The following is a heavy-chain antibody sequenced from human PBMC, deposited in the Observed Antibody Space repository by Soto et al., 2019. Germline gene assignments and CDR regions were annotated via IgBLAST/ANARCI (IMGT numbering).Heavy chain of an antibody. J-gene: IGHJ4*02. CDR3: ARDTRDGYSYYFDY. CDR2: IWYDGSNK. D-gene: IGHD2-15*01. Sequence: APGKGLEWVAVIWYDGSNKYYADSVKGRFTISRDNSKNTLYLQMNSLRAEDTAVHYCARDTRDGYSYYFDYWGQGTLVTVSS. V-gene: IGHV3-33*01.